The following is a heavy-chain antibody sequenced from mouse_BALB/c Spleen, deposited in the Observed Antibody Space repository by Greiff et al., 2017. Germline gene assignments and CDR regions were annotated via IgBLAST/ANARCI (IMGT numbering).Heavy chain of an antibody. CDR1: GYTFTSYV. V-gene: IGHV1-14*01. CDR3: ARCRYDVDWFAY. CDR2: INPYNDGT. J-gene: IGHJ3*01. D-gene: IGHD2-14*01. Sequence: EVKLMESGPELVKPGASVKMSCKASGYTFTSYVMHWVKQKPGQGLEWIGYINPYNDGTKYNEKFKGKATLTSDKSSSTAYMELSSLTSEDSAVYYCARCRYDVDWFAYWGQGTLVTVSA.